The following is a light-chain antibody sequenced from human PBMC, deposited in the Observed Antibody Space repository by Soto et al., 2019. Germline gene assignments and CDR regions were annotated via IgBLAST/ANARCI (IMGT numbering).Light chain of an antibody. CDR1: SSDVGGYNY. CDR3: SSHAGGSNVV. J-gene: IGLJ2*01. V-gene: IGLV2-8*01. Sequence: QSALTQPASASGSPGQSVAISCTGTSSDVGGYNYVSWYQQHPDKAPKLMIYEVTKRPSGVSDRFSGSKSGNTASLTVSGLQPEDEADYYCSSHAGGSNVVFGGGTKLTVL. CDR2: EVT.